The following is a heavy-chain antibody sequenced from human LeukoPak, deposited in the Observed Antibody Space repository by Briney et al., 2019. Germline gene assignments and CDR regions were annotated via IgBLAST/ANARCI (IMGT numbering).Heavy chain of an antibody. D-gene: IGHD3-10*01. Sequence: SETLSLTCTVSGGSISSYYWSWIRQPAGKGLEWIGRIYTSGSTNYNPSLKSRVTMSVDTSKNQFFLKLSSVTAADTAVYYCAREPPYYGSGSSVYYYYGMDVWGQGTTVTVSS. CDR2: IYTSGST. CDR3: AREPPYYGSGSSVYYYYGMDV. J-gene: IGHJ6*02. V-gene: IGHV4-4*07. CDR1: GGSISSYY.